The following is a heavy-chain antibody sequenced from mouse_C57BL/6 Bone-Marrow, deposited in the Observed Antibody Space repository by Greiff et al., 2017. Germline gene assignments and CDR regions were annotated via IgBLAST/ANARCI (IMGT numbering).Heavy chain of an antibody. V-gene: IGHV1-52*01. D-gene: IGHD2-14*01. CDR1: GYTFTSYW. CDR2: IYPSDSET. CDR3: AREGVPLDY. J-gene: IGHJ2*01. Sequence: VQLQQPGAELVRPGSSVKLSCKASGYTFTSYWMHWVKQMPIQGLEWIGNIYPSDSETHYNQKFKDKATLTVDKSSSTAYMQLSSLTSEDSAVYYCAREGVPLDYWGKGTTLTVSS.